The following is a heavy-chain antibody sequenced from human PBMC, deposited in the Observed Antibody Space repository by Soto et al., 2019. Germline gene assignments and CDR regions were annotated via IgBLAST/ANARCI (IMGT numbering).Heavy chain of an antibody. Sequence: EVQLLESGGGLVQPGGSLRLSCAASGFTFSSYAMSWVRQAPGKGLEWVSAISGSGGSTYYADCVKGRFTISRDNSKNTLYLQMNSLRSEDTAVYYCAKVQATYYYDSSGYYGGAFDIWGQGTMVTVSS. D-gene: IGHD3-22*01. V-gene: IGHV3-23*01. CDR2: ISGSGGST. CDR1: GFTFSSYA. CDR3: AKVQATYYYDSSGYYGGAFDI. J-gene: IGHJ3*02.